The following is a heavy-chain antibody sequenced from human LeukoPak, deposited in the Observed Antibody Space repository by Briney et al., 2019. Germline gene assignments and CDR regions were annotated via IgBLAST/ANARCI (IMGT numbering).Heavy chain of an antibody. CDR1: GGSITGHF. CDR2: VNDSGAN. V-gene: IGHV4-59*11. CDR3: AREEGAAGESLDF. Sequence: NPSETLSLTCSVSGGSITGHFWSWLRQAPGKTLEWLGYVNDSGANDYNPSLKTRLTISLHTSTTQFFLRLTAVTAADTAFYYCAREEGAAGESLDFWGQGTMVTVSS. D-gene: IGHD2-8*02. J-gene: IGHJ3*01.